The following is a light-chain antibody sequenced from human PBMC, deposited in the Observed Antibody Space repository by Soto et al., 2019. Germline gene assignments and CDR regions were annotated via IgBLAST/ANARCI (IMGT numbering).Light chain of an antibody. V-gene: IGKV3-20*01. CDR2: AAS. Sequence: EIVLTQSPDTLSLSPGERATLSCRASQGVSGTFLAWYQHRPGQAPRLLIYAASSRPTGIPDRFSGSGSGTDFTLTISRLEPEDFAVYYCQQYDSSPPNTFGQGTRLEIK. J-gene: IGKJ2*01. CDR3: QQYDSSPPNT. CDR1: QGVSGTF.